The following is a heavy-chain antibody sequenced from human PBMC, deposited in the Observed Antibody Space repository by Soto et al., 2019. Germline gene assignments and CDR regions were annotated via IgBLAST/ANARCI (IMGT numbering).Heavy chain of an antibody. CDR2: ISAYNGNT. Sequence: QVQLVQSGAEVKKPGASVKVSCKASGYTFTSYGISWVRQAPGQGLEWMGWISAYNGNTNYAQKLQGRVTMTTDTSTSTAYMELRSLSSDDTAVYYCARGPGTTGASGYYYYYYMDVWGKGTTVTVSS. D-gene: IGHD1-1*01. CDR3: ARGPGTTGASGYYYYYYMDV. V-gene: IGHV1-18*01. CDR1: GYTFTSYG. J-gene: IGHJ6*03.